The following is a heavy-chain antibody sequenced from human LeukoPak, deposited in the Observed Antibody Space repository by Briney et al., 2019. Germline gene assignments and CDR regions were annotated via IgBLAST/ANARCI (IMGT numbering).Heavy chain of an antibody. Sequence: GSLRLSCAASGFTFSYYGMTWVRQAPGRGLEWVSAISGSGGSTYYADFVKGRFTISRDNSKNTLYLQMNSLRAEDTAVYYCAKDAPLDYYGSGSYYYFDYWGQGTLVTVSS. V-gene: IGHV3-23*01. D-gene: IGHD3-10*01. CDR1: GFTFSYYG. J-gene: IGHJ4*02. CDR2: ISGSGGST. CDR3: AKDAPLDYYGSGSYYYFDY.